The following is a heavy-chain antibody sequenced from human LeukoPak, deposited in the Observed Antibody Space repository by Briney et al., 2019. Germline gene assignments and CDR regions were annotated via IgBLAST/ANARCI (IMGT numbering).Heavy chain of an antibody. CDR2: IYYRGST. CDR1: GASFNSGDYY. V-gene: IGHV4-30-4*01. J-gene: IGHJ6*02. Sequence: SQTLSLTCTVSGASFNSGDYYWNWIRQSPGKGLEWIGYIYYRGSTCYTPSLKSRLRISVDTSKNQFSLKLSSVTAADTAVYYCARDLRSTVTTLDVWGQGTTVTVSS. CDR3: ARDLRSTVTTLDV. D-gene: IGHD4-17*01.